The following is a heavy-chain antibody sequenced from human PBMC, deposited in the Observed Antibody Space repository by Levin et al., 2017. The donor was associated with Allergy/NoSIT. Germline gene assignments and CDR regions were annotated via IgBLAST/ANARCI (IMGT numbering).Heavy chain of an antibody. Sequence: PGGSLRLSCAASGFTFSSYSMNWVRQAPGKGLEWVSSISSSSSYIYYADSVKGRFTISRDNAKNSLYLQMNSLRAEDTAVYYCAREGVGTVAGFNYYYYGMDVWGQGTTVTVSS. CDR2: ISSSSSYI. J-gene: IGHJ6*02. CDR3: AREGVGTVAGFNYYYYGMDV. CDR1: GFTFSSYS. D-gene: IGHD6-19*01. V-gene: IGHV3-21*01.